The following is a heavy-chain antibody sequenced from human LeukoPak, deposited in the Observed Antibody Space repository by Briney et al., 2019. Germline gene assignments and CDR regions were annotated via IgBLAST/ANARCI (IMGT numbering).Heavy chain of an antibody. V-gene: IGHV3-48*03. Sequence: GGSLRLSCVASGFSFSSYEMNWVRQAPGKGLERVSYISSSGSTIYYADSVKGRFTISRDNAKNSLYLQMNSLRAEDTAVYYCAELGITMIGGVWGKGTTVTISS. CDR2: ISSSGSTI. D-gene: IGHD3-10*02. CDR1: GFSFSSYE. J-gene: IGHJ6*04. CDR3: AELGITMIGGV.